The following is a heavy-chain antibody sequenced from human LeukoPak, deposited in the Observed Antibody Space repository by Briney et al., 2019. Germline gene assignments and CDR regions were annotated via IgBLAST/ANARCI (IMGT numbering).Heavy chain of an antibody. V-gene: IGHV3-7*01. CDR2: IKQDGSEK. J-gene: IGHJ6*02. Sequence: GGSLRLSCAASGFTFSSYWISWVRQAPGKGLEWVANIKQDGSEKYYVDSVEGRFTISRDNAKNSLYLQMNTLRAEDTAVYYCAGVLLLSGYGMDVWGQGTTVTVSS. D-gene: IGHD2-21*01. CDR3: AGVLLLSGYGMDV. CDR1: GFTFSSYW.